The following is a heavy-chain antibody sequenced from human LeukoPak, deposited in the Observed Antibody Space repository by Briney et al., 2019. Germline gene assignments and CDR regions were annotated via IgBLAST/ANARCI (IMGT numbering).Heavy chain of an antibody. CDR2: INPSGGST. J-gene: IGHJ4*02. CDR1: GYTFTGYF. Sequence: ASVKVSCKASGYTFTGYFMHWVRQAPGQGLEWMGIINPSGGSTSYAQKFQGRVTMTRDTSTSTVHMELSSLRSEDTAVYYCARGTVVVVAPFDYWGQGTLVTVSS. D-gene: IGHD2-15*01. CDR3: ARGTVVVVAPFDY. V-gene: IGHV1-46*01.